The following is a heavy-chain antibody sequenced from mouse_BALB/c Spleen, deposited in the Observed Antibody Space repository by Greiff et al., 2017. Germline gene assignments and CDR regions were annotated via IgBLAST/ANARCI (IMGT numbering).Heavy chain of an antibody. CDR3: ARGGMITTGGYFDY. Sequence: EVKVVESGGGLVKPGGSLKLSCAASGFTFSSYAMSWVRQTPEKRLEWVASISSGGSTYYPDSVKGRFTISRDNARNILYLQMSSLRSEDTAMYYCARGGMITTGGYFDYWGQGTTLTVSS. V-gene: IGHV5-6-5*01. CDR1: GFTFSSYA. D-gene: IGHD2-4*01. J-gene: IGHJ2*01. CDR2: ISSGGST.